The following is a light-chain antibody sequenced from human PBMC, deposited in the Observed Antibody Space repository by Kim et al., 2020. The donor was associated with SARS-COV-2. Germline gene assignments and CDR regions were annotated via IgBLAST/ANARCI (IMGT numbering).Light chain of an antibody. CDR2: GKN. CDR3: NSRDSSDNHWV. J-gene: IGLJ3*02. CDR1: SLRSYY. V-gene: IGLV3-19*01. Sequence: AVGQTVGITCQGDSLRSYYASWYQQKPGQAPVLVIYGKNNRPSGIPDRFSGSSSGNTASLTITGAQAEDEADYYCNSRDSSDNHWVFGGGTQLTVL.